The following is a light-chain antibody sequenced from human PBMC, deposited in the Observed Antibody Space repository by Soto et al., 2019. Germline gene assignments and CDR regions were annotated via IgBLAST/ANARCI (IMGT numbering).Light chain of an antibody. V-gene: IGKV3-20*01. J-gene: IGKJ4*01. CDR2: GAS. Sequence: EIVLTQSPGTLSLSPGERATLSCRANQSVRSTYLAWYQQKPGQAPRLLIYGASSRATGIPDRFSGSGSGTDFTLTISRLEPEDFAVYYCQQYANSPLTFGGGTKVEIK. CDR1: QSVRSTY. CDR3: QQYANSPLT.